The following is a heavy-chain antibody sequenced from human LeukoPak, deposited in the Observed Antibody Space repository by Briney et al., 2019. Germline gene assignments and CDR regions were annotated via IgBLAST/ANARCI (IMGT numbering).Heavy chain of an antibody. V-gene: IGHV4-38-2*02. Sequence: PSETLSLTCTVSGYSISSGYYWDWIRQPPGKGLEWIGSIYHSGSPYYNSSLKSRVTISVDTSKNQFSLKLNSVTAADTAIYYCARQRTVVTPEFFDYWGQGTLVIVSS. J-gene: IGHJ4*02. CDR3: ARQRTVVTPEFFDY. CDR2: IYHSGSP. CDR1: GYSISSGYY. D-gene: IGHD4-23*01.